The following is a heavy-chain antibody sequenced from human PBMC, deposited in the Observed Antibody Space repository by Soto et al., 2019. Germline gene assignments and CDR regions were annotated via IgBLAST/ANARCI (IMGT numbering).Heavy chain of an antibody. V-gene: IGHV3-23*01. CDR3: AKASATSGGAFEI. D-gene: IGHD1-26*01. Sequence: GGSLRLSCAVSGFICSSYDMSWVRQAPGKGLEXVSTIXXGXSXXXEXXXXGRFTISRDTSKNTVYLQMNSLTAGDPDFYYCAKASATSGGAFEIYGQGTMVTVSS. CDR1: GFICSSYD. J-gene: IGHJ3*02. CDR2: IXXGXSX.